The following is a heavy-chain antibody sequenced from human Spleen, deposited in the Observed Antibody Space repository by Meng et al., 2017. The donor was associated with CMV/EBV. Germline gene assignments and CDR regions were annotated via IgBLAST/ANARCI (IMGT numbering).Heavy chain of an antibody. J-gene: IGHJ6*02. V-gene: IGHV1-2*02. D-gene: IGHD2-15*01. CDR2: INPNSGGT. CDR3: ARDAKLLTTMHHYHGMDV. Sequence: ASVKVSCKASGYTFTGYYMHWVRQAPGQGLEWMGWINPNSGGTNYAQKFQGRVTMTRDTSISTAYMELSRLRSDDTAVYYCARDAKLLTTMHHYHGMDVWGQGTTVTVSS. CDR1: GYTFTGYY.